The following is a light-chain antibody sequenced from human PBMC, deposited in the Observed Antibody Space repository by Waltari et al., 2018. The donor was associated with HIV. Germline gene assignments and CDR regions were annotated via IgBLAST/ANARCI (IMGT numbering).Light chain of an antibody. Sequence: QSVLTQPPSASGTPGQRVTIPCSGSSSTIGSNTVTWYQQLPGTAPSLPISSNHRRPSAVPDRFPGSKSGTSASLAISGLQSEDEADYYCAAWDDSLSGLVVFGGGTKLTVL. CDR3: AAWDDSLSGLVV. CDR1: SSTIGSNT. CDR2: SNH. J-gene: IGLJ2*01. V-gene: IGLV1-44*01.